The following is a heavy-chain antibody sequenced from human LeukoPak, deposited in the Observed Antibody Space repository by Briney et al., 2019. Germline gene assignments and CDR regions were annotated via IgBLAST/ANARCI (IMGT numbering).Heavy chain of an antibody. V-gene: IGHV3-23*01. J-gene: IGHJ4*02. Sequence: GGSLRLSCAASGFTFSTYAMSWVRQAPGKGLEWVSTVSGSGGITTYYAESVKGRFTISRDNSKNTLYLQINSLRTEDTDVYYCAKGYSYGSYWGQGTLVTVSS. CDR3: AKGYSYGSY. CDR1: GFTFSTYA. D-gene: IGHD5-18*01. CDR2: VSGSGGITT.